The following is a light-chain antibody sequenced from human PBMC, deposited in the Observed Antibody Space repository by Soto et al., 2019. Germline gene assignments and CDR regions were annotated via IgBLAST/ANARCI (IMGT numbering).Light chain of an antibody. CDR3: QQASSFPFT. J-gene: IGKJ2*01. CDR1: QGISRW. CDR2: TAS. Sequence: DIQMTQSPSSVSASVGDRVIISCRAGQGISRWLAWYQQKPGKTPKLLIHTASTLQSGAPPRFSGSGSGTDFTLTISSRQPEDITTYNCQQASSFPFTIGQGTKLDIK. V-gene: IGKV1-12*01.